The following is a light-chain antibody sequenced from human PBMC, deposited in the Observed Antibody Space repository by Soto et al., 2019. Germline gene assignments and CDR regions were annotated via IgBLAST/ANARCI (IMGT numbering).Light chain of an antibody. V-gene: IGKV1-33*01. Sequence: QLTRLPSSLSASVGDRVTITCRASKSIRIYLNWYQQKPGKAPKLLSYDACCLETGVPSRFSGSGSGTDFTFTISSLQPEDIATYYCQHYDNLPLTFGGGTKVDIK. J-gene: IGKJ4*01. CDR2: DAC. CDR3: QHYDNLPLT. CDR1: KSIRIY.